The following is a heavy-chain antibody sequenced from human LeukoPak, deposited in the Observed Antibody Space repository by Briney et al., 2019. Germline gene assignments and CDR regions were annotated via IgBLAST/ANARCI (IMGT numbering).Heavy chain of an antibody. D-gene: IGHD3-16*02. CDR1: GYTFTGYY. Sequence: VASVKVSCKASGYTFTGYYMHWVRQAPGQGLEWMGWINPNSGGTNYAQKFQGRVTMTRNTSISTAYMELSSLRSEDTAVYYCARVTYRLLYYYTDVWGKGTTVTVSS. CDR2: INPNSGGT. CDR3: ARVTYRLLYYYTDV. J-gene: IGHJ6*03. V-gene: IGHV1-2*02.